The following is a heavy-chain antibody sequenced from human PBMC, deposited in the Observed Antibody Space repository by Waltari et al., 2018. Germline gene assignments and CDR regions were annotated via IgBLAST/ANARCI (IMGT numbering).Heavy chain of an antibody. CDR1: GFAFDTAW. Sequence: EVQLVESGGGLVKPGGSLRLSCVASGFAFDTAWLSWIRQAPGKGMEWVGRNRANPHGGTAHYGAPVKGRFTISRDDSKNTLYLQMNSLTTEDTATYYCTTGSSGGEDDWGQGTLVIVSS. D-gene: IGHD2-21*01. J-gene: IGHJ4*02. CDR2: NRANPHGGTA. V-gene: IGHV3-15*01. CDR3: TTGSSGGEDD.